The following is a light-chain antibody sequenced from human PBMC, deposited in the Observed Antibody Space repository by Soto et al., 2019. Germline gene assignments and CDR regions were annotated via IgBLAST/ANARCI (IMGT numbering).Light chain of an antibody. CDR2: GAS. CDR3: QQRSNWLT. V-gene: IGKV3D-20*02. CDR1: QSVSRAS. Sequence: IVLTQSPGTLSLSPGERATVYCRVSQSVSRASLAWYHQRPGQAPRLLIYGASSRATGVPDRFSGSGSGTDFTLTISSLEPEDFAVYYCQQRSNWLTFGGGTKVDIK. J-gene: IGKJ4*01.